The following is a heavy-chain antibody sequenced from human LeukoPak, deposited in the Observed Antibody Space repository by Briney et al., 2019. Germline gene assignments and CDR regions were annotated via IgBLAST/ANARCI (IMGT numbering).Heavy chain of an antibody. CDR1: GFTFSSSA. J-gene: IGHJ4*02. CDR2: IYYSGST. CDR3: ARRGYSSGWYYFDY. D-gene: IGHD6-19*01. V-gene: IGHV4-39*01. Sequence: GSLRLSCAASGFTFSSSAMSWVRQAPGKGLEWIGSIYYSGSTYYSPSLKSRVTISVDTSKNQFSLKLSSVTAADTAAYYCARRGYSSGWYYFDYWGQGTLVTVSS.